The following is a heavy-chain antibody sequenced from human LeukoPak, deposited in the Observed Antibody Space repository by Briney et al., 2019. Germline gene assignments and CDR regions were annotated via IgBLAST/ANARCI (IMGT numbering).Heavy chain of an antibody. J-gene: IGHJ3*02. CDR2: IYYSGST. V-gene: IGHV4-39*01. CDR3: ATAPLDAFDI. CDR1: GGSISSSSYY. Sequence: SETLSLTCTVSGGSISSSSYYWGWIRQPPGKGLEWIGSIYYSGSTYYNPSLKSRVTISVDTSKNQFSLKLSSVTAADTAVYYCATAPLDAFDIWGQGTMVTASS.